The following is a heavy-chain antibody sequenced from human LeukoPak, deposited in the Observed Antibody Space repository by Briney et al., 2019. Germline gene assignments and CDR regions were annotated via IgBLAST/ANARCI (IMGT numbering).Heavy chain of an antibody. Sequence: GRSLRLSCAASGFTFDDYAMHWVRQAPGKGLEWVSGISWNSGSIGYADSVKGRFTISRDNSKNTLYLQMNSLRAEDTAVYYCAKDRSEEFDYWGQGTLVTVSS. CDR1: GFTFDDYA. V-gene: IGHV3-9*01. CDR2: ISWNSGSI. CDR3: AKDRSEEFDY. J-gene: IGHJ4*02.